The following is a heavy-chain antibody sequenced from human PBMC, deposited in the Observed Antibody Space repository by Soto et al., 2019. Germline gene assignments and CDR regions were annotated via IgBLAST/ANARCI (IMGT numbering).Heavy chain of an antibody. V-gene: IGHV2-26*01. D-gene: IGHD6-19*01. J-gene: IGHJ4*02. Sequence: SGPTLVNPTETLTLTCTVSGFSLSNARMGVNWIRQPPGKALEWLAHIFSNDDTSYTTSLKSRLTVSKDTSRSQVVLTMANMDPVDTATYYCARIGSGGWPDYWGQGALVTVSS. CDR3: ARIGSGGWPDY. CDR1: GFSLSNARMG. CDR2: IFSNDDT.